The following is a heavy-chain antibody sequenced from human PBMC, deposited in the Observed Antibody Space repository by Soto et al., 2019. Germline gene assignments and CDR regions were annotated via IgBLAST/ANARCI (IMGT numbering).Heavy chain of an antibody. V-gene: IGHV1-3*05. CDR3: ARDSGYSYGNT. CDR1: GYTFTSYA. J-gene: IGHJ5*02. D-gene: IGHD5-18*01. Sequence: QVQLVQSGAEEKKPGASVKVSCKASGYTFTSYAMNWVRQAPGHRLEWMGWINDGNGNTKYSQKLQGRVTITRDASASTASLELRRLRSEDTAVYYCARDSGYSYGNTWGPGTLVTVSS. CDR2: INDGNGNT.